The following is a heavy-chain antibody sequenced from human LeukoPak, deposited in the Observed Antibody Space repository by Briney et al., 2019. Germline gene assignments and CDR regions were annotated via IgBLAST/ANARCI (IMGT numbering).Heavy chain of an antibody. J-gene: IGHJ4*02. Sequence: SETLSLTCAVYGGSFSGYYWSWVRQPPGRGLEWIAEINHSGSPNYNPSLKSRVTMSIDTSKNQFSLKLSSVTAADTAVYYCARVIVVLGGYFDYRGQGTLVTVSS. CDR2: INHSGSP. CDR1: GGSFSGYY. D-gene: IGHD2-8*02. V-gene: IGHV4-34*01. CDR3: ARVIVVLGGYFDY.